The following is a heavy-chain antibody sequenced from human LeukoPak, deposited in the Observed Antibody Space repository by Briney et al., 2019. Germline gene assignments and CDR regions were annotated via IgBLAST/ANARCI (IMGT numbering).Heavy chain of an antibody. CDR2: IYYSGST. V-gene: IGHV4-39*07. J-gene: IGHJ4*02. D-gene: IGHD2-15*01. Sequence: PSETLSLTCTVSGGSIGSSSYYWGWIRQPPGKGLEWIGSIYYSGSTYYNPSLKSRVTISVDTSKNQFSLKLSSVTAADTAVYYCARYNARGYCSGGSCYSGDYWGQGTLVTVSS. CDR3: ARYNARGYCSGGSCYSGDY. CDR1: GGSIGSSSYY.